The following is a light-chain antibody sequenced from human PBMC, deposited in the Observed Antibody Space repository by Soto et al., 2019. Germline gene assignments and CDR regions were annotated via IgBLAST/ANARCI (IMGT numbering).Light chain of an antibody. J-gene: IGKJ1*01. CDR3: MQGTHWPWT. CDR1: QSLIHSDGNTY. CDR2: KVS. Sequence: EVVMTQSPLSLPVTLGQPASISCRSSQSLIHSDGNTYLNWFQQRPGQSPRRLIYKVSDRDSGVPDRSSGSGSGSDFTLKISRVEAEDVGVYYCMQGTHWPWTFGQGTEVEIK. V-gene: IGKV2-30*02.